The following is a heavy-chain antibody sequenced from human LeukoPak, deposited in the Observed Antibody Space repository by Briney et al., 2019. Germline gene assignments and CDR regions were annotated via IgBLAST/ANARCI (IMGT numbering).Heavy chain of an antibody. V-gene: IGHV2-5*01. CDR1: GVSLTTSGVG. Sequence: SGPTLVTPTPTLTLTCAFSGVSLTTSGVGVGWIRQPPGMALEWLAPIYWNDDKRYSPSLKSRLTITKDTSKHQVVLTMTNMDPVDTATYYCAHIGFGGSGSRNGAFDIWGQGTMVTVSS. CDR2: IYWNDDK. CDR3: AHIGFGGSGSRNGAFDI. D-gene: IGHD1-26*01. J-gene: IGHJ3*02.